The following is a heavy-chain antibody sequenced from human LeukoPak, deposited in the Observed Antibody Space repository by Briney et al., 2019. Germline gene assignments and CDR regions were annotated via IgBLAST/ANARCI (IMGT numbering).Heavy chain of an antibody. D-gene: IGHD3-10*01. V-gene: IGHV4-59*01. CDR3: ARYYYGGYYFDY. J-gene: IGHJ4*02. CDR2: IYYSGST. Sequence: PSETLSLTCTVSGGSISSYYWSWIRQPPGKGLECIGYIYYSGSTNYNPSLKSRVTISVDTSKNQFSLKLSSVTAADTAVYYCARYYYGGYYFDYWGQGTLVTVSS. CDR1: GGSISSYY.